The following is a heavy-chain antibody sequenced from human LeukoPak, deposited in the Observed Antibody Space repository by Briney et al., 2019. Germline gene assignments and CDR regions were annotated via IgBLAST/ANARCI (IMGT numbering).Heavy chain of an antibody. D-gene: IGHD3-22*01. CDR2: ISGGSSYI. Sequence: PGGSLRLSCVASGFNFRSYGMHWVRQAPGKGLEWVSSISGGSSYIFYAGSVQGRFTISRDNAKNSLDLQMNSLSAEDTAVYYCARADYDSSGYSTLKRFDPWGQGTLVTVSS. V-gene: IGHV3-21*06. J-gene: IGHJ5*01. CDR1: GFNFRSYG. CDR3: ARADYDSSGYSTLKRFDP.